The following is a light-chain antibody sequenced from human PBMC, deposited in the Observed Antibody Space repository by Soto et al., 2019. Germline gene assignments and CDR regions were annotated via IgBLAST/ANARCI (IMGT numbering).Light chain of an antibody. V-gene: IGKV3-20*01. CDR2: GAS. Sequence: EIVLTQSPGTLSLSPGERATLSCRASQSVSSSFLAWYQQKPGQAPGLLIYGASSRATGIPDRFSGSGSGTDFTLTISRLEPEDFAVYYCQQYDNSPLTFGGGTKVEIK. J-gene: IGKJ4*01. CDR3: QQYDNSPLT. CDR1: QSVSSSF.